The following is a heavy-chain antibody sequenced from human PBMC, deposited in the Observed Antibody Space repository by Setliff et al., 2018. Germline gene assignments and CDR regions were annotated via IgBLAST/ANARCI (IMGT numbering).Heavy chain of an antibody. Sequence: ASVKVSCKASGYTFTGYYMHWVRQAPGQGLEWMGWINPNSGGTNYAQKFQGWVTMTRDTSISTAYMELTSLRSDDTAVFYCAKDSARGWYGALDSWGQGAPVTVSS. CDR3: AKDSARGWYGALDS. CDR2: INPNSGGT. V-gene: IGHV1-2*04. J-gene: IGHJ4*02. D-gene: IGHD6-19*01. CDR1: GYTFTGYY.